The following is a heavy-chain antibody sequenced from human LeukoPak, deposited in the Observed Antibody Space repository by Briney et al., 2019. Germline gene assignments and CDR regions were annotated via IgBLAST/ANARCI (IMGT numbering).Heavy chain of an antibody. Sequence: GGSLRLSCAASGFTFSSYWMSWVRQAPGKGLEWVANIKQGGSEKYYVDSVKGRFTISRDNAKNSLYLQMNSLRAEDTAVYYCAREYYYGSGSYALDYWGQGTLVTASS. V-gene: IGHV3-7*03. D-gene: IGHD3-10*01. CDR2: IKQGGSEK. CDR1: GFTFSSYW. CDR3: AREYYYGSGSYALDY. J-gene: IGHJ4*02.